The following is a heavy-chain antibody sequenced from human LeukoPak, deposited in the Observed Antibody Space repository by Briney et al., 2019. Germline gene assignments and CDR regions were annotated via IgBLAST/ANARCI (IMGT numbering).Heavy chain of an antibody. V-gene: IGHV3-9*01. CDR3: AKDIYSYGLEAFDI. J-gene: IGHJ3*02. Sequence: GRSLRLSCAASGFTFDDYAMHWVRQAPGKGLEWVSGISWNSDSIGYADSVKGRFTISRDNAKNSLYLQMNSLRAEDTALYYCAKDIYSYGLEAFDIWGQGTMVTVSS. D-gene: IGHD5-18*01. CDR2: ISWNSDSI. CDR1: GFTFDDYA.